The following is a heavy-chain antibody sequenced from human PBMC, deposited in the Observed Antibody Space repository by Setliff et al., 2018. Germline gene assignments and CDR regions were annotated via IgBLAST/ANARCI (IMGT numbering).Heavy chain of an antibody. CDR2: TYVGGAT. V-gene: IGHV3-53*01. Sequence: GGSLRLSCAASGFVVSNNELSWVRQAPEKGLEWVSVTYVGGATNYADSVKGRFTISRDNSKNTLSLQMNGLRAEDTAVYYCAKVQESIVGALEYWGQGALVTVSS. CDR3: AKVQESIVGALEY. CDR1: GFVVSNNE. D-gene: IGHD1-26*01. J-gene: IGHJ4*02.